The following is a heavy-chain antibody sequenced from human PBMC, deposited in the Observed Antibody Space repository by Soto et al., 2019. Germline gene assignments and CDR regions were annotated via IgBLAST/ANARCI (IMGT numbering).Heavy chain of an antibody. V-gene: IGHV3-53*01. J-gene: IGHJ6*02. Sequence: GGSLRLSCAASGFTVSSNYMSWVRQAPGKGLEWVSVIYSGGSTYYADSVKGRFTTSRDNSKNTLYLQMNSLRAEDTAVYYCARAITPYYYYYGMDVWGQGTTVTVSS. CDR3: ARAITPYYYYYGMDV. D-gene: IGHD5-12*01. CDR2: IYSGGST. CDR1: GFTVSSNY.